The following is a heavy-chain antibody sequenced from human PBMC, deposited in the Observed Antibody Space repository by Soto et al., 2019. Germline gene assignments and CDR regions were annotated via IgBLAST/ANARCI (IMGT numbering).Heavy chain of an antibody. J-gene: IGHJ4*02. CDR1: GYTFTDYY. Sequence: QVQLVQSGAEVKKPGASVKVSCKAPGYTFTDYYIHWVRQAPGQGLEWMGRINPNRGDTNYAQNFQGRVTMTRDTSISTAYMELSRLRPDDTAIYYCARGDDILTGYYALVYWGQGTLVTVSS. CDR2: INPNRGDT. D-gene: IGHD3-9*01. V-gene: IGHV1-2*02. CDR3: ARGDDILTGYYALVY.